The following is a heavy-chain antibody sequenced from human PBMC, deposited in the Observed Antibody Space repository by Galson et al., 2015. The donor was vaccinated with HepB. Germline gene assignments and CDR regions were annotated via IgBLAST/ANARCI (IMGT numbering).Heavy chain of an antibody. CDR3: AKWQDGYNYHYFDY. J-gene: IGHJ4*02. V-gene: IGHV3-23*01. CDR2: ISGSGGST. CDR1: GFTFSSYA. D-gene: IGHD5-24*01. Sequence: SLRLSCAASGFTFSSYAMSWVRQAPGKGLEWVSAISGSGGSTYYADSVKGRFTISRDNSKNTLYLQMNSLRAEDAAVYYCAKWQDGYNYHYFDYWGQGTLVTVSS.